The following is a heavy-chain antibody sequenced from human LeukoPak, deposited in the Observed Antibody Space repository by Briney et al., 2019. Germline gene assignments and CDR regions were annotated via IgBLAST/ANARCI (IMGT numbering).Heavy chain of an antibody. CDR3: AKDSTAMIVAPDGY. D-gene: IGHD3-22*01. J-gene: IGHJ4*02. Sequence: GGSLRLSCAASGFTFDDYAMHWIRQAPGKGLEWVSGISWNSGSIGYADSVKGRFTISRDNAKNSLYLQMNSLRAEDMALYYCAKDSTAMIVAPDGYWGQGTLVTVSS. V-gene: IGHV3-9*03. CDR1: GFTFDDYA. CDR2: ISWNSGSI.